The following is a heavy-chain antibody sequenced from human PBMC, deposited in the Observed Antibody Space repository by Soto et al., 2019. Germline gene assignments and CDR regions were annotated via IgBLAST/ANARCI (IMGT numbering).Heavy chain of an antibody. CDR1: GFTFSSYG. CDR3: ARGGDTAIVTPYGMDV. Sequence: QVQLVESGGGVVQPGRSLRLSCAASGFTFSSYGMHWVRQAPGKGLEWVAVIWYDGSNKYYADSVKGRFTISRDNSKNTLYLQMNSLRAEDTAVYYCARGGDTAIVTPYGMDVWGQGTTVTVSS. CDR2: IWYDGSNK. D-gene: IGHD5-18*01. J-gene: IGHJ6*02. V-gene: IGHV3-33*01.